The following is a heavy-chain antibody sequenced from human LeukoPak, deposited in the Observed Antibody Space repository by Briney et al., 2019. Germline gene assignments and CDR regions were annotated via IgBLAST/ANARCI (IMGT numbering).Heavy chain of an antibody. Sequence: PGGSLRLSCAASGFTFSSYGMHWVRQAPGKGLEWVAVIWYDGSNKYYADPVKGRFTISRDNSKNTLYLQMNSLRAEDTAVYYCAREQYCSSTSCWDYYYGMDVWGQGTTVTVSS. V-gene: IGHV3-33*01. CDR3: AREQYCSSTSCWDYYYGMDV. J-gene: IGHJ6*02. CDR2: IWYDGSNK. D-gene: IGHD2-2*01. CDR1: GFTFSSYG.